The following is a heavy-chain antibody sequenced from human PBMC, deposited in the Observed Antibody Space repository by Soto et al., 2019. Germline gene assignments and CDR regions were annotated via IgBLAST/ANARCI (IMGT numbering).Heavy chain of an antibody. CDR1: GFTFTSSA. CDR2: IAVGSGNT. D-gene: IGHD3-22*01. Sequence: SVKVSCKASGFTFTSSAFQWVRQARGQRLEWIGWIAVGSGNTNYAQKFQERVTITRDMSTSTAYMELSSLRSEDTAVYYCAADHPAYYYDSSGYYFDYWGQGTLVTVSS. J-gene: IGHJ4*02. V-gene: IGHV1-58*01. CDR3: AADHPAYYYDSSGYYFDY.